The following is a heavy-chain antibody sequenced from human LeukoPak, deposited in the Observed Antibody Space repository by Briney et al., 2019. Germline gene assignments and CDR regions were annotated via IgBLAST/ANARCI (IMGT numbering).Heavy chain of an antibody. CDR2: ISSSSYI. J-gene: IGHJ6*02. Sequence: GGSLRLSCAASGFTFSSYSMKWVREAPGKGLEWVSSISSSSYIYYADSVKGRFTISRDNAKNSLYLQMNSLRAEDTAVYYCARDGRSYYYGMDVWGQGTTVTVSS. V-gene: IGHV3-21*01. CDR1: GFTFSSYS. CDR3: ARDGRSYYYGMDV. D-gene: IGHD1-14*01.